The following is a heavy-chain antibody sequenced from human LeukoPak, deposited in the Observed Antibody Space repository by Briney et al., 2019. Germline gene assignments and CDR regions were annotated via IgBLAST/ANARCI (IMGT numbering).Heavy chain of an antibody. J-gene: IGHJ4*02. CDR3: ASVSSGSYSPFDY. CDR1: GYSISSGYY. D-gene: IGHD3-10*01. Sequence: SETLSLTCTVSGYSISSGYYWGWIRQPPGKGLEWIGSIYHSGSTYYNPSLKSRVTISVDTSKNQFSLKLSSVTAADTAVYYCASVSSGSYSPFDYWGQGTLVTVSS. CDR2: IYHSGST. V-gene: IGHV4-38-2*02.